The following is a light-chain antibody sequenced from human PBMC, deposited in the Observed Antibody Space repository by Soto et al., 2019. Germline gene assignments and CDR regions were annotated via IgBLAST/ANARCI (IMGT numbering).Light chain of an antibody. J-gene: IGKJ5*01. Sequence: DIRMTQSPSSLSASIGDRVTITCRASQSISSYLNWYHQRPGKAPKLLIYAASSWQRGVPSRFSGSGYGKDFTLTISRLQPEDFATYYCQQSYSTSITFGQGTRLEIK. CDR2: AAS. CDR1: QSISSY. CDR3: QQSYSTSIT. V-gene: IGKV1-39*01.